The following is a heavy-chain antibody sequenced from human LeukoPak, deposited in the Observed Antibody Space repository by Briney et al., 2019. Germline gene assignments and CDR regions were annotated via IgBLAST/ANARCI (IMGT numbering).Heavy chain of an antibody. CDR3: ARAGYSGSDFSV. V-gene: IGHV4-59*01. D-gene: IGHD5-12*01. J-gene: IGHJ6*04. CDR1: GGSFSSYY. CDR2: IYYSGST. Sequence: SETLSLTCTLSGGSFSSYYWSCIRQPPGKGLEWIGYIYYSGSTNSNPSLKGRVTISVDTSKNQFSLKMSSVTATDTAVYYCARAGYSGSDFSVWGKGSTVTVSS.